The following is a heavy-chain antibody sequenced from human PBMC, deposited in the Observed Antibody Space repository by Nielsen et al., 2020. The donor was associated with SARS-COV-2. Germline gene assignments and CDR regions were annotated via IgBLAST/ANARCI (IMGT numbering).Heavy chain of an antibody. CDR2: ISSSSSYT. Sequence: GGSLRLSCAASGFTFGDYYMSWIRQAPGKGLEWVSYISSSSSYTNYADSVKGRFTISRDNAKNSLYLQMNSLRAEDTAVYYCARDPKYYYDSSGSIFDYWGQGTLVTVSS. J-gene: IGHJ4*02. D-gene: IGHD3-22*01. CDR3: ARDPKYYYDSSGSIFDY. CDR1: GFTFGDYY. V-gene: IGHV3-11*05.